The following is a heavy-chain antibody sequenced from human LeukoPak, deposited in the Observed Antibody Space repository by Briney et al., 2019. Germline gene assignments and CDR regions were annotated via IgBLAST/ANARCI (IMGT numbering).Heavy chain of an antibody. CDR2: ISAYNGNT. CDR1: GYTFTSYG. Sequence: ASVKVSCKASGYTFTSYGISWVRQAPGQGLEWMGWISAYNGNTNCAQKLQGRVTMTTDTSTSTAYMELRSLRSDDTAVYYCARVREAVVVTAIDYWGQGTLVTVSS. CDR3: ARVREAVVVTAIDY. D-gene: IGHD2-21*02. J-gene: IGHJ4*02. V-gene: IGHV1-18*01.